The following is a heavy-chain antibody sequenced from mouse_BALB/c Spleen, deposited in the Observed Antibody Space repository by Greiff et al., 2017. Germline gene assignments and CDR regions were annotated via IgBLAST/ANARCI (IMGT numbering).Heavy chain of an antibody. CDR1: GYTFTSYW. CDR2: INPSTGYT. CDR3: ARPTNWDFDY. V-gene: IGHV1-7*01. J-gene: IGHJ2*01. D-gene: IGHD4-1*01. Sequence: VKLQESGAELAKPGASVKMSCKASGYTFTSYWMHWVKQRPGQGLEWIGYINPSTGYTEYNQKFKDKATLTADKSSSTAYMQLSSLTSEDSAVYYCARPTNWDFDYWGQGTTLTVAS.